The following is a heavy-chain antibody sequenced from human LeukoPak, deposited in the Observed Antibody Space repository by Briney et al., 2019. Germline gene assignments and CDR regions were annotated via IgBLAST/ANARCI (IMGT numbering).Heavy chain of an antibody. V-gene: IGHV1-69*13. CDR2: IIPIFGTA. D-gene: IGHD7-27*01. J-gene: IGHJ6*03. CDR1: GGTFSSYA. Sequence: GASVKVSCKASGGTFSSYAISWVRQAPGQGLEWMGGIIPIFGTANYAQKFQGRVTITADESTSTAYMELSSLRSEDTAVYYCARALLNVGKVTGPIRDYYYYMDVWGKGTTVTVSS. CDR3: ARALLNVGKVTGPIRDYYYYMDV.